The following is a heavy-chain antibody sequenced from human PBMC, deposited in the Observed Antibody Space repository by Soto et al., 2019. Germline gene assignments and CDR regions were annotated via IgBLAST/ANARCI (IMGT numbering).Heavy chain of an antibody. CDR2: ISYDGSKK. CDR1: GFTISSYG. CDR3: AKDQYSSSSEVAY. J-gene: IGHJ4*02. Sequence: QVQLVESGGGVDQPGRSLRLSCAASGFTISSYGMHWVRQAPGKGLEWVAVISYDGSKKYYADSVKGRFTISRDNSKNTLYLQMNRLRAEDTAVYYCAKDQYSSSSEVAYWGQGTLVTVSS. V-gene: IGHV3-30*18. D-gene: IGHD6-6*01.